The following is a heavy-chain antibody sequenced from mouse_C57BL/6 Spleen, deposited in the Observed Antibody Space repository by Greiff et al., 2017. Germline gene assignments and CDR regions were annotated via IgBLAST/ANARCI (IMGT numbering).Heavy chain of an antibody. CDR2: INPNNGGT. CDR1: GYTFTDYN. J-gene: IGHJ3*01. V-gene: IGHV1-22*01. Sequence: VQLKESGPELAKPGASVKMSCKASGYTFTDYNMHWVKQSHGKSLEWIGYINPNNGGTSYNQKFKGKATLTVNKSSSTAYMELRSLTSEDSAVYYCAGVGGYPAYWGQGTLVTVSA. D-gene: IGHD3-1*01. CDR3: AGVGGYPAY.